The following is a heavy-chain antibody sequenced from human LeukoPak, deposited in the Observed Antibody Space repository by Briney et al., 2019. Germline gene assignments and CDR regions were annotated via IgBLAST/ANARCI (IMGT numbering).Heavy chain of an antibody. CDR2: IYYSGST. V-gene: IGHV4-59*01. D-gene: IGHD1-1*01. J-gene: IGHJ6*03. CDR3: ARTTQYYYYMDV. Sequence: SETLSLTCTVSGGSISSYYWSRIRQPPGKGLEWIGYIYYSGSTNYNPSLKSRVTISVDTSKNQFSLKLSSVTAADTAVYYCARTTQYYYYMDVWGKGTTVTVSS. CDR1: GGSISSYY.